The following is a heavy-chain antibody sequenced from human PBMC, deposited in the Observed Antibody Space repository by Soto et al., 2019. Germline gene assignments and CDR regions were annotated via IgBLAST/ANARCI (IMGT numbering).Heavy chain of an antibody. CDR2: VSSSGGSA. V-gene: IGHV3-23*01. CDR1: GFTFSSYA. CDR3: AKDHWGSY. D-gene: IGHD3-16*01. Sequence: PGGSLRLSXAASGFTFSSYAMSWVRQAPGKGLEWVSAVSSSGGSAYYADSVKGRFTISRDNSKNTLFLQMASLRAEDTALYYCAKDHWGSYSGQGTLVTVSS. J-gene: IGHJ4*02.